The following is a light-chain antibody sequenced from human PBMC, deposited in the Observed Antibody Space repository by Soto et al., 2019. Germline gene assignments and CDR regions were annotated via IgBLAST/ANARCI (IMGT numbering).Light chain of an antibody. CDR1: QSVSSN. CDR2: GAS. J-gene: IGKJ5*01. CDR3: QQRNIWPPVT. Sequence: EIVMTQSPATLSVSPGERATLSCRASQSVSSNLAWYQQKPGQAPRLLIYGASTRATGIPARISGSGSGTEFTLTITSLQSEDSAVYYCQQRNIWPPVTFGQGTRLEIK. V-gene: IGKV3-15*01.